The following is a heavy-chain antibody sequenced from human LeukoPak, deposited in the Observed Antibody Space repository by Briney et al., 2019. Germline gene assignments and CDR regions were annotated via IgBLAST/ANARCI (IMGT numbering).Heavy chain of an antibody. CDR1: GYTFTNYY. D-gene: IGHD2-2*01. CDR2: ISAYNGNT. V-gene: IGHV1-18*04. J-gene: IGHJ6*03. Sequence: GASVKVSCKASGYTFTNYYIHWVRQAPGQGLEWMGWISAYNGNTNYAQKLQGRVTMTTDTSTSTAYMELRSLRSDDTAVYYCARELPLVVPSLNYYYYYMDVWGKGTTVTISS. CDR3: ARELPLVVPSLNYYYYYMDV.